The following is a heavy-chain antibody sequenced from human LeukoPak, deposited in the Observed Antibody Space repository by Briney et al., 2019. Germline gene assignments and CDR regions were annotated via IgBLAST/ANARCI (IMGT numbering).Heavy chain of an antibody. V-gene: IGHV3-20*04. J-gene: IGHJ3*02. CDR2: INWNGGST. CDR1: GFTFSSYS. D-gene: IGHD2-15*01. Sequence: GGSLRLSCAASGFTFSSYSMNWVCQAPGKGLEWVSGINWNGGSTGYADSVKGRSTISRDNAKNSLYLQMNSLRAEDTALYYCAREDRIDDAFDIWGQGTMVTVSS. CDR3: AREDRIDDAFDI.